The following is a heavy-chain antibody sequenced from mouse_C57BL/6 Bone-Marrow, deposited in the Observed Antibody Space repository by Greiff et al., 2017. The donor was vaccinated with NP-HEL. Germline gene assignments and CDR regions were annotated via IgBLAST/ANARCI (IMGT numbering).Heavy chain of an antibody. J-gene: IGHJ2*01. V-gene: IGHV5-12*01. CDR2: ISNGGGST. CDR3: ARGRYYFDY. CDR1: GFTFSDYY. Sequence: EVMLVESGGGLVQPGGSLKLSCAASGFTFSDYYMYWVRQTPEKRLEWVAYISNGGGSTYYPDTVKGRFTISRDNAKNTLYLQMSRLKSEDTAMYYCARGRYYFDYWGQGTTLTVSS.